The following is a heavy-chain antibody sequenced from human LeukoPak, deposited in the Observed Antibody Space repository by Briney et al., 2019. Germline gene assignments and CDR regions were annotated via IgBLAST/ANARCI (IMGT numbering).Heavy chain of an antibody. V-gene: IGHV1-46*01. J-gene: IGHJ6*03. D-gene: IGHD4-11*01. CDR3: ARDAGGTTTSYYYYMDV. CDR2: INPSGGST. CDR1: GYTFTIYY. Sequence: ASVKVSCKASGYTFTIYYIHWVRQAPGQGLEWMGIINPSGGSTSYAQKFQGRVTMTRDMSTGTVYMELSSLRSEDTAIYYCARDAGGTTTSYYYYMDVWGKGTTVTVSS.